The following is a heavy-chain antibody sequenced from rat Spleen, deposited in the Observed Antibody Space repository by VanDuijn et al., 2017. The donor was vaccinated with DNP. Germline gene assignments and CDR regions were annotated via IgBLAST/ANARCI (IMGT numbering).Heavy chain of an antibody. Sequence: EVQLVESGGGLVQPGRSLKLSCAASGFTFSNYGMHWIRQAPKKGLEWVASISSGGGGTYYPDSVKGRFTISRNNAKNTLYLQMDSLRSDDTASYYCARHLDYSSYVYYLDYWGQGVLVTVSS. CDR2: ISSGGGGT. V-gene: IGHV5-19*01. J-gene: IGHJ2*01. CDR3: ARHLDYSSYVYYLDY. D-gene: IGHD1-2*01. CDR1: GFTFSNYG.